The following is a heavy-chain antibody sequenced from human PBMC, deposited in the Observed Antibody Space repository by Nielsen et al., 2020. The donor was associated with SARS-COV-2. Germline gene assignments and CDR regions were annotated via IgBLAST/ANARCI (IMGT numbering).Heavy chain of an antibody. D-gene: IGHD5-18*01. CDR3: AKSRYSYGNYFDY. CDR1: GFTFDIYA. J-gene: IGHJ4*02. Sequence: GGSLRLSCAASGFTFDIYAMHWVRQAPGKGLEWVAVISYDGSNKYYADSVKGRLTISRDNSKDTLYLQMNSLRAEDTAVYYCAKSRYSYGNYFDYWGQGTLVTVSS. CDR2: ISYDGSNK. V-gene: IGHV3-30*18.